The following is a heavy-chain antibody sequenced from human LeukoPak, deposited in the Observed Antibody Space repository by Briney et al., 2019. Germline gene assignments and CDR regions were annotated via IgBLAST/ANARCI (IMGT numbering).Heavy chain of an antibody. CDR1: GYTFTSYW. V-gene: IGHV5-51*01. J-gene: IGHJ4*02. CDR3: ARGTDYYDSTGYPIGY. D-gene: IGHD3-22*01. Sequence: GESLKISCKGSGYTFTSYWIGWVRQMPGKGLEWMGIIYPGDSDTRYSPSFQGQVTISADKSITTAYLQWSSLKSSDTAMYYCARGTDYYDSTGYPIGYWGQGTLVTVSS. CDR2: IYPGDSDT.